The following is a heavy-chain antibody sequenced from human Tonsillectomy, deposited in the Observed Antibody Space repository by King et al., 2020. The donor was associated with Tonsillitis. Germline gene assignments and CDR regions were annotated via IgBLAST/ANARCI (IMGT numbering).Heavy chain of an antibody. CDR3: ARESPTTVTTLFDY. CDR2: ISSSGSTI. V-gene: IGHV3-48*03. Sequence: VQLVESGGGLVQPGGSLRLSCAASGFTFSSYEMNWVRQAPGQGLEWVSYISSSGSTIYYADSVKGRFTISRDNAKNSLYLQMNSLRAEDTAVYYCARESPTTVTTLFDYWGQGTLVTVSS. J-gene: IGHJ4*02. CDR1: GFTFSSYE. D-gene: IGHD4-17*01.